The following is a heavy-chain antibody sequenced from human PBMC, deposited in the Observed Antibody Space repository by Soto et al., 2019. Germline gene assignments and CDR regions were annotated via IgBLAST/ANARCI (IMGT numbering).Heavy chain of an antibody. V-gene: IGHV1-69*13. J-gene: IGHJ6*02. D-gene: IGHD4-4*01. CDR1: GGTFSSYA. CDR3: ARFEYDYSNPQGVYYYYGMDF. CDR2: IIPIFGTA. Sequence: SVKVSCKASGGTFSSYAISWVRHAPGQGLEWMGGIIPIFGTANYAQKFQGRVTITADESTSTAYMELSSLRSEDTAVYYCARFEYDYSNPQGVYYYYGMDFWGQGTTVTVSS.